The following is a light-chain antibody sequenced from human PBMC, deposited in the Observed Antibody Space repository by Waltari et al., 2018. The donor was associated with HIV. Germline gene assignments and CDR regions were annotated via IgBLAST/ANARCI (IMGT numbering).Light chain of an antibody. CDR1: QDINKY. Sequence: DIQMTESPSSLPASVGDRVTITCQARQDINKYLKWYQQRLGKAPKLLIYDASNLQTGVPSRFSGAGSGTDFSFNISSLQPEDFATYYCQQYEKLPLTFGEGTRVEIK. CDR2: DAS. V-gene: IGKV1-33*01. CDR3: QQYEKLPLT. J-gene: IGKJ4*01.